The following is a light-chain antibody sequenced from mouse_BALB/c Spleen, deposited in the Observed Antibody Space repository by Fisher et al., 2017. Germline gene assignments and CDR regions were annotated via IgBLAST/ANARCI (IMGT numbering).Light chain of an antibody. Sequence: IVITQSTAIMSASPGEKVTMTCSASSSVSYMYWYQQKPGSSPRLLIYDTSKLASGVPARFSGSGSGTFYSLTISSMEAEDAATYYCQQWSSNPYTFGGGTKLEIK. V-gene: IGKV4-55*01. J-gene: IGKJ1*01. CDR1: SSVSY. CDR3: QQWSSNPYT. CDR2: DTS.